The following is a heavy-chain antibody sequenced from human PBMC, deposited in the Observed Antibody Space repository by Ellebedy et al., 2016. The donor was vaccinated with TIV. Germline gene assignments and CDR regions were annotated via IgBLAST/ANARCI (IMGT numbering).Heavy chain of an antibody. CDR1: GGFVNSSRHY. D-gene: IGHD3-9*01. J-gene: IGHJ4*02. Sequence: MPSETLSLTCDVSGGFVNSSRHYWAWIRQPPGKGLEWIGSVYYSGSPYYNPSFKSRGTLSADTSKTQFSLNLRTVTAADTAVYYCARIDSWQPIDDWGQGILVTISS. CDR2: VYYSGSP. CDR3: ARIDSWQPIDD. V-gene: IGHV4-39*01.